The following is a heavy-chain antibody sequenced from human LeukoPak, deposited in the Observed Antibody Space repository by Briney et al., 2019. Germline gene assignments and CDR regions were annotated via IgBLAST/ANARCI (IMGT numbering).Heavy chain of an antibody. D-gene: IGHD3-10*01. J-gene: IGHJ4*02. CDR2: IYYSGST. V-gene: IGHV4-39*07. CDR3: ARVEGTMVRGVIHDIFDY. Sequence: PSETLSLTCTVSGGSISSSSYYWGWIRQPPGKGLEWIGSIYYSGSTYYNPSLKSRVTISVDTSKNQFSLKLRSVTAADTAVYYCARVEGTMVRGVIHDIFDYWGQGTLVTVSS. CDR1: GGSISSSSYY.